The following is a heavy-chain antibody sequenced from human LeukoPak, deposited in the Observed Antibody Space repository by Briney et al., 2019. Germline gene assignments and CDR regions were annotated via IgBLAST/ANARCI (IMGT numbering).Heavy chain of an antibody. Sequence: GGSLRLSCAASGFTFSSYSMNWVRQAPGKGLEWVSSISSSSSYIYYADSVQGRFTISRDNAKNSLYLQMNSLRAEDTAVYCCARAYMVRGVIIWAGDNNWFDPSGQGTLVTVSS. V-gene: IGHV3-21*01. J-gene: IGHJ5*02. CDR3: ARAYMVRGVIIWAGDNNWFDP. D-gene: IGHD3-10*01. CDR1: GFTFSSYS. CDR2: ISSSSSYI.